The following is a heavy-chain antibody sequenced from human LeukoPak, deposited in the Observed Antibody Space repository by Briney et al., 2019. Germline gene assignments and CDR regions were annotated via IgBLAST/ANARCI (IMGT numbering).Heavy chain of an antibody. Sequence: GGSLRLSCAASGFTFSSYAMHWVRQAPGKGLEWVAVISYDGSNKYYADSVKGRFTISRDNSKNTLYLQMNSLRAEDTAVYYCVRRGDSWGQGTLVTVSS. CDR3: VRRGDS. V-gene: IGHV3-30-3*01. CDR1: GFTFSSYA. CDR2: ISYDGSNK. J-gene: IGHJ4*02. D-gene: IGHD3-10*01.